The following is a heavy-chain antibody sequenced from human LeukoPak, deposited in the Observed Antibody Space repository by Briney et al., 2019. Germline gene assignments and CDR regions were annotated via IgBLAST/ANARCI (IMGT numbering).Heavy chain of an antibody. CDR1: GYTFTDSY. V-gene: IGHV1-2*02. CDR3: ARDGRLTIFVRGIIIEGSPPKN. CDR2: INPKTGGT. Sequence: GASAKVSCKASGYTFTDSYMHWVRQAPGQGLEWMGWINPKTGGTNYARRFQGRVTMTRDTSIRTAYMELNSLRSDDTAVYYCARDGRLTIFVRGIIIEGSPPKNWGQGTLVTVSS. J-gene: IGHJ4*02. D-gene: IGHD3-10*01.